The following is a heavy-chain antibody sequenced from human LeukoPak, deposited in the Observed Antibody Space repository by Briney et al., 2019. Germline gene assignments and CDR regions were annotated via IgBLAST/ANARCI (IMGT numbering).Heavy chain of an antibody. V-gene: IGHV4-31*03. CDR3: ARDTKSAGTPYYYYGMDV. J-gene: IGHJ6*02. D-gene: IGHD6-19*01. CDR2: IYYSGST. Sequence: EPSETLSLTCTVSGGSISSGGYYWSWIRQHPGKGLEWIGYIYYSGSTYYNPSLKSRVTISVDTSKNQFSLKLSSVTAADTAVYYCARDTKSAGTPYYYYGMDVWGQGTTVTVSS. CDR1: GGSISSGGYY.